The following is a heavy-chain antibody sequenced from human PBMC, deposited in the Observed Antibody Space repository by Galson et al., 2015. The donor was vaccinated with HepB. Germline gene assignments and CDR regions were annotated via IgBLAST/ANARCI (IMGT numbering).Heavy chain of an antibody. CDR3: AGVSLGAAGTLPDY. J-gene: IGHJ4*02. CDR1: GGTFSSYA. V-gene: IGHV1-69*13. Sequence: SVKVSCKASGGTFSSYAISWVRQAPGQGLEWMGGIIPIFGTANYARKFQGRVTITADESTSTAYVELRSLRSDDTAVYYCAGVSLGAAGTLPDYWGQGTLVTVSS. D-gene: IGHD6-13*01. CDR2: IIPIFGTA.